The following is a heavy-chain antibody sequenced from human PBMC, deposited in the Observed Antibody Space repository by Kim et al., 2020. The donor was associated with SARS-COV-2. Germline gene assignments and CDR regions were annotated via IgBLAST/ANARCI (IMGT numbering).Heavy chain of an antibody. V-gene: IGHV4-39*07. CDR3: ASGYYDSSGYYYVAFDY. D-gene: IGHD3-22*01. Sequence: KSRVTISVDTSKNQFSLKLSSVTAADTAVYYCASGYYDSSGYYYVAFDYWGQGTLVTVSS. J-gene: IGHJ4*02.